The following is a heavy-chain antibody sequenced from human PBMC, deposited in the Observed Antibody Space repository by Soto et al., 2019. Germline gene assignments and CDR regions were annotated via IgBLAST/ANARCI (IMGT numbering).Heavy chain of an antibody. CDR3: ARGDSNSWSDY. CDR1: GFTFRSYA. J-gene: IGHJ4*02. D-gene: IGHD6-13*01. Sequence: QVQLVESGGGVVQPGRSLRLSCAASGFTFRSYAMDWVRQAPGKGLEWVAVISYDGTNKYCADSVKGRFTISRDNSKNTLSLQMNSLRAEDTAVYYCARGDSNSWSDYWGQGTLVTVSS. V-gene: IGHV3-30*01. CDR2: ISYDGTNK.